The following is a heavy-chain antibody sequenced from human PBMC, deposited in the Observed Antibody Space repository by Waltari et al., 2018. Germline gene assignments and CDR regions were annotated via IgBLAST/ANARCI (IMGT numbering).Heavy chain of an antibody. D-gene: IGHD1-26*01. CDR1: GFPFNGPS. J-gene: IGHJ3*02. Sequence: EVQRVGYGGTLVQPGGSIQLSCLASGFPFNGPSRNWVSHAPGKGLEWISYITGSSDSTNYADSVQGRFIVSRDNAQNALYLQMTGLRAEDTAIYYCAADGVGVLPGDAFDIWGQGTMVTVSS. CDR3: AADGVGVLPGDAFDI. CDR2: ITGSSDST. V-gene: IGHV3-48*04.